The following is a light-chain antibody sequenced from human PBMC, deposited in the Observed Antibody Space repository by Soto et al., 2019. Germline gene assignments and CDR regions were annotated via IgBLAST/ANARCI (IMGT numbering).Light chain of an antibody. CDR3: SSYTSRNTVV. CDR2: DVT. Sequence: QSALTQPVSVSGSPGQSITMSCTGASSDIGGYDYVSWYQHHPGEAPKLLIYDVTDRPSGVSNRFSASKSGNTASLTISGLQAEDEADYYCSSYTSRNTVVFGGGTKLTVL. J-gene: IGLJ2*01. CDR1: SSDIGGYDY. V-gene: IGLV2-14*01.